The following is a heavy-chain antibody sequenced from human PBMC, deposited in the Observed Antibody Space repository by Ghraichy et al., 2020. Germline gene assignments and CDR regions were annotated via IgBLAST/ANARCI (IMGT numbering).Heavy chain of an antibody. CDR1: GFTFSSYG. D-gene: IGHD5-24*01. Sequence: GGSLRLSCAASGFTFSSYGMHWVRQAPGKGLEWVAFISFGGSNTYYADSVKGRFTISRDNSKNTLYLQMNSLRAEDTAMYYCARADPYGYKDYWGQGNMVTVSS. CDR3: ARADPYGYKDY. J-gene: IGHJ4*02. CDR2: ISFGGSNT. V-gene: IGHV3-30*02.